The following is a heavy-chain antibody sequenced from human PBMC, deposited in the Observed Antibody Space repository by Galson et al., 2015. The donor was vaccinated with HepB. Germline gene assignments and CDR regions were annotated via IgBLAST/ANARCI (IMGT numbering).Heavy chain of an antibody. Sequence: SLRLSCAASGFTFSNAWMSWVRQAPGKGLEWVGRIKSKTDGGTTDYAAPVKGRFTISRDDSKNTLYLQMNSLKTEDTAVYYCTTHLTIYDILTGLTVYWGQGTLVTVSS. J-gene: IGHJ4*02. CDR2: IKSKTDGGTT. CDR1: GFTFSNAW. CDR3: TTHLTIYDILTGLTVY. D-gene: IGHD3-9*01. V-gene: IGHV3-15*01.